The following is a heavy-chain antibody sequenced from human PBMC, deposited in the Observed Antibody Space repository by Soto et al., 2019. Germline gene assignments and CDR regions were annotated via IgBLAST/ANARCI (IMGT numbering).Heavy chain of an antibody. D-gene: IGHD4-17*01. V-gene: IGHV4-39*01. J-gene: IGHJ4*02. CDR1: GGSISSSSYY. CDR2: IYYSGNT. CDR3: ATHPPYGPLDY. Sequence: SETLSLTCTVSGGSISSSSYYWGWIRQPPGKGLEWIGSIYYSGNTYYNPSLKSRVTISVDTSKNQFSLRLTSVTAADTAVYYCATHPPYGPLDYWGQGTLVTVSS.